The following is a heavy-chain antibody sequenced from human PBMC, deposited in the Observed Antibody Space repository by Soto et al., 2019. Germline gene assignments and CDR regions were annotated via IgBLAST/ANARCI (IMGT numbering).Heavy chain of an antibody. D-gene: IGHD6-13*01. Sequence: QVQLVQSGSEVKKPGASVKVSCKASGYTLTGYYMHWVRQAPGQGIEWMGWINPNSGGTNYAQKFQGRVTMTRDTSISTAYMELSRLRSDDTAVYYCARVIRYSSSYLGYWGQGTLVTVSS. CDR3: ARVIRYSSSYLGY. J-gene: IGHJ4*02. V-gene: IGHV1-2*02. CDR1: GYTLTGYY. CDR2: INPNSGGT.